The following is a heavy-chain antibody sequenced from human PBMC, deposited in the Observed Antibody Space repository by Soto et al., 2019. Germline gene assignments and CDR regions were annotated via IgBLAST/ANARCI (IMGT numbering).Heavy chain of an antibody. D-gene: IGHD3-9*01. CDR2: ISGSGGST. J-gene: IGHJ4*02. CDR1: GFTFSSYA. V-gene: IGHV3-23*01. Sequence: EVQLLESGGGLVQPGGSLRLSCAASGFTFSSYAMSWVRQAPGKGLEWVSAISGSGGSTYYADSVKGRFTISRDNSKNTLYLQMNSLRAEDTAVYYCAKKRPYYDILTGYLDYWGQGTLVTVSS. CDR3: AKKRPYYDILTGYLDY.